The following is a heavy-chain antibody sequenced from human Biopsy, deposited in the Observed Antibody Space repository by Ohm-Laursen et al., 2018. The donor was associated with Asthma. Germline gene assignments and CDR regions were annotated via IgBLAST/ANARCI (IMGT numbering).Heavy chain of an antibody. Sequence: SLRLSCAASGFAVSRDHMFWVRQAPGKGLEWVSVIYSGGTSHTADSVRGRFTISRDYSKNTLYLQMHSLRAEDTAVYYCARGDSSNWSHYYFDYWGQGTLVNASS. CDR3: ARGDSSNWSHYYFDY. V-gene: IGHV3-53*01. CDR1: GFAVSRDH. J-gene: IGHJ4*02. D-gene: IGHD3-22*01. CDR2: IYSGGTS.